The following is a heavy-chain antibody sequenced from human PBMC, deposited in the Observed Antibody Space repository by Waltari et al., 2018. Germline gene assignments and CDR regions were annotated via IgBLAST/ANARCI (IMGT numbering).Heavy chain of an antibody. CDR1: GGTFSSYA. CDR2: IIPIFGTA. J-gene: IGHJ4*01. CDR3: ARLSGDLGYCSSTSCSFSSD. V-gene: IGHV1-69*01. D-gene: IGHD2-2*01. Sequence: QVQMVQSGAEVKKPGSSVKVSCKASGGTFSSYAFSWVRPAHGQGLEWMGGIIPIFGTANYAQKFQGRVTITADESTSTAYMELSSLRSEDTAVYYCARLSGDLGYCSSTSCSFSSDWGQEPWSPSPQ.